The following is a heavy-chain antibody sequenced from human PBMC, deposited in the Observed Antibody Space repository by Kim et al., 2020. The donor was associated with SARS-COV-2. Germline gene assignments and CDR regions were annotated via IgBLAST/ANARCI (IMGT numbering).Heavy chain of an antibody. V-gene: IGHV1-2*02. CDR2: INPYSGDT. CDR3: ARSAHFWSGHYLDL. D-gene: IGHD3-3*01. Sequence: ASVKVSCKAYGYTFTDYYIHWVRQAPGQGLEWMGWINPYSGDTNYAQKFQGRVTMTRDTSISTPYVELTSLRSDDTAVYYCARSAHFWSGHYLDLWGQGTLSTVSS. CDR1: GYTFTDYY. J-gene: IGHJ5*02.